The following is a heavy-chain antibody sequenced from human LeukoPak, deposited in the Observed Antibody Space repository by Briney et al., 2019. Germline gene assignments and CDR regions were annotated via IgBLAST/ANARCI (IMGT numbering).Heavy chain of an antibody. CDR3: ARGRSVAVAVWSPPIDY. CDR2: INPNSGGT. Sequence: AASVKVSCKASGYTFTGYYMHWVRQAPGQGLEWMGWINPNSGGTNYAQKFQGRVTMTWDTSLSTAYMELSRLTSDDTAVYYCARGRSVAVAVWSPPIDYWGQGTLVTVSS. V-gene: IGHV1-2*02. J-gene: IGHJ4*02. D-gene: IGHD6-19*01. CDR1: GYTFTGYY.